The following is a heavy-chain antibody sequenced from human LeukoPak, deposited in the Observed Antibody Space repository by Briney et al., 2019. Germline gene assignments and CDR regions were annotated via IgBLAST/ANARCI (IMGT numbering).Heavy chain of an antibody. CDR2: ISSSGSTI. D-gene: IGHD6-19*01. V-gene: IGHV3-48*03. CDR3: AKGRGRIAVAGRNYFDY. Sequence: PGGSLRLSCAASGFTFSSYEMNWVRQAPGKGLEWVSYISSSGSTIYYADSVKGRFTISRDNAKNSPYLQMNSLRAEDTVVYYCAKGRGRIAVAGRNYFDYWGQGTLVTVSS. CDR1: GFTFSSYE. J-gene: IGHJ4*02.